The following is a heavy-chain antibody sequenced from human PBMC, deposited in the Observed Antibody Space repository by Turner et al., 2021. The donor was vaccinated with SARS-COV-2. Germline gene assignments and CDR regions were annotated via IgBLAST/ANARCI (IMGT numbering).Heavy chain of an antibody. V-gene: IGHV3-23*01. Sequence: DVQLLESGGGLVQPGGSLRLSCAASGFTFSSYAMSWVRQAPGKGVEWVTTISGSGGSTYYAGSVKGRFTISRDNSKNTLYLQMNSLRAEDTAVYYCAKDLGYYGAGSLWGQGTLVTVSS. CDR2: ISGSGGST. J-gene: IGHJ4*02. CDR3: AKDLGYYGAGSL. D-gene: IGHD3-10*01. CDR1: GFTFSSYA.